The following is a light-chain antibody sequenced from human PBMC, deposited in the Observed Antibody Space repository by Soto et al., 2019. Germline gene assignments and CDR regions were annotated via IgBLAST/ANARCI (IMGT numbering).Light chain of an antibody. V-gene: IGKV3-20*01. J-gene: IGKJ5*01. CDR3: QQYGSSPPIT. CDR1: RSVSSY. Sequence: EIVMTQSPATLSVSPGERATLSCRTSRSVSSYLAWYQQKPGQAPRLLIYDASSRATGIPDRFSGSGSGTDFTLTISRLEPEDSAVYYCQQYGSSPPITFGQGTRLEIK. CDR2: DAS.